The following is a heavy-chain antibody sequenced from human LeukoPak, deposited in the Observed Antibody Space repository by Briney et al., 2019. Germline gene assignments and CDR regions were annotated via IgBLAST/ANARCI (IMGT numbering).Heavy chain of an antibody. CDR1: GGTFSSYA. J-gene: IGHJ5*02. CDR3: ARDALSASGSPEFDP. V-gene: IGHV1-69*06. D-gene: IGHD1-26*01. Sequence: GASVKVSCKASGGTFSSYAISWVRQAPGQGLGWMGRIIPIFGTANYAQKFQGRVTITADKSTSTAYMELSSLRSEDTAVYYCARDALSASGSPEFDPWGQGTLVTVSS. CDR2: IIPIFGTA.